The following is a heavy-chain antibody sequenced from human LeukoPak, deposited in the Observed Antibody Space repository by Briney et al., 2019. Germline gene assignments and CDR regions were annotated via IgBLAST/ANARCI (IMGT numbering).Heavy chain of an antibody. Sequence: GGSLRLSCAASGFTFSRYWMSWVRQAPGKGLEWVANVKQDGRDKYYVDSVKGRFTISRDNAKNSLYLQMNSLGADDTAVYYCARDNSGSYDFWGQGTLVTVSS. J-gene: IGHJ4*02. CDR1: GFTFSRYW. CDR3: ARDNSGSYDF. V-gene: IGHV3-7*01. CDR2: VKQDGRDK. D-gene: IGHD3-10*01.